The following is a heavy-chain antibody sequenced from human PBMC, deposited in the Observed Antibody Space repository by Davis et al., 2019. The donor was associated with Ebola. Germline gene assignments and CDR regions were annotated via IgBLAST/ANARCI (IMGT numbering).Heavy chain of an antibody. J-gene: IGHJ6*02. CDR1: GGTFSSYA. CDR3: ARLYGPTDYYYGMDV. Sequence: AASVKVSCKASGGTFSSYAISWVRQAPGQGLEWMGRIIPILGIANYAQKFQGRVTITADKSTSTAYMELSSLRSEDTAVYYCARLYGPTDYYYGMDVWGQGTTVTVSS. D-gene: IGHD4-17*01. CDR2: IIPILGIA. V-gene: IGHV1-69*04.